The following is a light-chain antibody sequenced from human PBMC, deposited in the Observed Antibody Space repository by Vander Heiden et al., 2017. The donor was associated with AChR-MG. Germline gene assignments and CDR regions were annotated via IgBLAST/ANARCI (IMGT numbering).Light chain of an antibody. V-gene: IGLV3-19*01. Sequence: SSELTQDPDVSVALGQTVRITCQGDSLRTYSASWYQQKPGQAPVLVIYANVNRPSGIPDRFSGSFSENTASLTITGAQAEDEADYYCKSRDSSGNLLVFGTGTKVTGL. J-gene: IGLJ1*01. CDR3: KSRDSSGNLLV. CDR2: ANV. CDR1: SLRTYS.